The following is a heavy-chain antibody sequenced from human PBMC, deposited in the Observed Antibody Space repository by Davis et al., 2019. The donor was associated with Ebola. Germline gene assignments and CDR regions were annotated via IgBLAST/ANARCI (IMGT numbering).Heavy chain of an antibody. D-gene: IGHD2-2*01. CDR3: AKTGAYTSPLAHFDS. V-gene: IGHV1-2*02. CDR1: GYTFIAYY. Sequence: ASVQVSCNTSGYTFIAYYIHWVRQAPGQGLEWMGWIDPTNGGTVYSQKFQGRVTLTTDTSTVTAYMDVSALTSDDTAVYYCAKTGAYTSPLAHFDSWGQGTLVTVSS. CDR2: IDPTNGGT. J-gene: IGHJ4*02.